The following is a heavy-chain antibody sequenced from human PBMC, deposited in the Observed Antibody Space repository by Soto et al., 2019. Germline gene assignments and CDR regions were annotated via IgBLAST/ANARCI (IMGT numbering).Heavy chain of an antibody. D-gene: IGHD4-17*01. J-gene: IGHJ3*01. Sequence: EVQLVESGGDLVQPGASLRLSCEASGFTFSSYWMSWVRQAPGKGLEWVANIRQDGNEKNYVDSVKGRFTISRDNAKNSLSLQMNSLRAEDTAVYFCARARDYGVLWGRGTMVTVSS. CDR3: ARARDYGVL. CDR2: IRQDGNEK. CDR1: GFTFSSYW. V-gene: IGHV3-7*01.